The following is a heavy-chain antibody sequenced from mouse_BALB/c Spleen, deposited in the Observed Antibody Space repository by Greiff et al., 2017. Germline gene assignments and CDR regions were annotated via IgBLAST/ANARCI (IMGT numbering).Heavy chain of an antibody. CDR3: ARDLGDYDYAMDY. CDR1: GFSLTGYG. Sequence: VQLKESGPGLVAPSQSLSITCTVSGFSLTGYGVNWVRQPPGKGLEWLGMIWGDGSTDYNSALKSRLSISKDNSKSQVFLKMNSLQTDDTARYYCARDLGDYDYAMDYWGQGTSVTVSS. D-gene: IGHD2-4*01. CDR2: IWGDGST. J-gene: IGHJ4*01. V-gene: IGHV2-6-7*01.